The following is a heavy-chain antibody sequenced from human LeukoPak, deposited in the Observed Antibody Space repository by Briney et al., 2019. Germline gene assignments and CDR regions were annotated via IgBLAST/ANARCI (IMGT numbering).Heavy chain of an antibody. Sequence: SETLSLTCTVSGGSITNFYWSWIRQPAGKGLEWIGRIYTSGSTNYNPSLKSRVTISVDTSKNQFSLKLSSVTAADTAVYYCARVNDYYDSSGYYYPHNWFDPWGQGTLVTVSS. V-gene: IGHV4-4*07. CDR1: GGSITNFY. CDR2: IYTSGST. D-gene: IGHD3-22*01. CDR3: ARVNDYYDSSGYYYPHNWFDP. J-gene: IGHJ5*02.